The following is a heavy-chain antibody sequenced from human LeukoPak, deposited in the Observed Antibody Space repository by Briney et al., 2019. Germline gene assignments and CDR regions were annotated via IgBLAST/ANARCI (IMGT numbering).Heavy chain of an antibody. Sequence: GGSLRLSCVASGFTFSSYAMSWVRQAPGKGLEWVSAISGSGGSTYCADSVYADSVNGRFTISRDNSKNTLYLQINSLRAEDTAVYYCARAARRPYFDYWGQGTLVTVSS. J-gene: IGHJ4*02. V-gene: IGHV3-23*01. CDR1: GFTFSSYA. D-gene: IGHD6-6*01. CDR2: ISGSGGST. CDR3: ARAARRPYFDY.